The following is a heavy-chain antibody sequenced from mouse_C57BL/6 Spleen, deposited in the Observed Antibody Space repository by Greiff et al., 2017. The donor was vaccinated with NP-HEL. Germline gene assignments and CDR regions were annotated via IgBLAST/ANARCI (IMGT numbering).Heavy chain of an antibody. D-gene: IGHD3-2*02. Sequence: VQLQQSGPELVKPGASVKISCKASGYTFTDYYMNWVKQSHGKSLEWIGDINPNNGGTSYNQKFKGKATLTVDKSSSTAYMELRSLTSEDSAVYYCASQLRLYFDYWGQGTTLTVSS. CDR2: INPNNGGT. CDR3: ASQLRLYFDY. CDR1: GYTFTDYY. V-gene: IGHV1-26*01. J-gene: IGHJ2*01.